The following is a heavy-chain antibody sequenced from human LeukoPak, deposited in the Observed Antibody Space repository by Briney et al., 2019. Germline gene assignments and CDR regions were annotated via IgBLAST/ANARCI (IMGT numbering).Heavy chain of an antibody. CDR1: GGSISSSSYY. V-gene: IGHV4-39*07. Sequence: TTSETLSLTCTVSGGSISSSSYYWGWIRQPPGKGLEWIGSIYYSGSTYYNPSLKSRVTISVDTPKNQFSLKLSPVTAADTAVYYCARLITGTVVRGVRNYWGQGTLVTVSS. J-gene: IGHJ4*02. D-gene: IGHD3-10*01. CDR3: ARLITGTVVRGVRNY. CDR2: IYYSGST.